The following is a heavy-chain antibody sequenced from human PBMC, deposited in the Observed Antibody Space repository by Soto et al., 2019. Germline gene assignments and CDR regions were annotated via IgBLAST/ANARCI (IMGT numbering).Heavy chain of an antibody. CDR2: ISGSGGST. J-gene: IGHJ6*02. V-gene: IGHV3-23*01. Sequence: EVQLLESGGGLVQPGGSLRLSCAASGFTFSSYAMSWVRQAPGKGLEWVSAISGSGGSTYYADSVKGRFTISRDNSKNSLYLQMNSLRAEDTAVYYCARGVGGSRARLYGMDVWGQGTTVTVSS. CDR3: ARGVGGSRARLYGMDV. D-gene: IGHD1-26*01. CDR1: GFTFSSYA.